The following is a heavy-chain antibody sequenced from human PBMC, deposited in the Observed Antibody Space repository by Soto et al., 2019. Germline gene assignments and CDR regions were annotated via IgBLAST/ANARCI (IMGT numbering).Heavy chain of an antibody. V-gene: IGHV5-51*01. CDR3: ARQIAPRWVGVVVVPASQESFDI. CDR2: IYPGDSDT. J-gene: IGHJ3*02. CDR1: GYSFTSYW. D-gene: IGHD2-2*01. Sequence: GESLKISGKGAGYSFTSYWIGWVRQMPGKGLEWMGIIYPGDSDTRYSPSFQGQVTISADNSISTAYLQWSSLKASDTAMSYSARQIAPRWVGVVVVPASQESFDI.